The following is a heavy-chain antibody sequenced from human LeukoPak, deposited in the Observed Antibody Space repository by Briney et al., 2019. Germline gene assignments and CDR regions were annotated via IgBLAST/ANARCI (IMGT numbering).Heavy chain of an antibody. CDR2: VSSGASDT. CDR1: GYSFTSYW. J-gene: IGHJ4*02. D-gene: IGHD3-16*01. CDR3: ARGGWGYSFDY. V-gene: IGHV5-51*01. Sequence: GESLKISCKGSGYSFTSYWIGWVRQMPGKGLEWMGTVSSGASDTIYSPSFQGQVSISADRSINTAYLQWSSLKASDTAMYFCARGGWGYSFDYWGQGTLVTVSS.